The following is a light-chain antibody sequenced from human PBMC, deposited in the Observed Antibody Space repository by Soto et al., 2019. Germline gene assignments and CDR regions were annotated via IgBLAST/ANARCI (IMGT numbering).Light chain of an antibody. J-gene: IGLJ1*01. CDR3: QTWGTGIQV. CDR2: IDADGGH. V-gene: IGLV4-69*01. Sequence: QPVLTQSPSASASLGASVKLTCTLSRGHSNYAIAWHQQQPERGPRFLMRIDADGGHIKGDGIPDRFSGSTSGTERYLTISSLQSEDEGDYHCQTWGTGIQVFGAGTKLTVL. CDR1: RGHSNYA.